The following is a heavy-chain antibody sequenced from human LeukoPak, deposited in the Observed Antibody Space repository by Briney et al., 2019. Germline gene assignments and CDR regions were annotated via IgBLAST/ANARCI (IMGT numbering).Heavy chain of an antibody. J-gene: IGHJ4*02. CDR2: ISKNGGKT. D-gene: IGHD2-21*02. CDR3: VKDLSDRDVDY. Sequence: GGSLRLSCLGSGFTFSWYGMNWVRQAPGRGLEYVSAISKNGGKTYYVDSVKGRFTISRDNSKNTLYLQMNSLRVEDTAVYFCVKDLSDRDVDYWGQGTLVTVSS. V-gene: IGHV3-64D*06. CDR1: GFTFSWYG.